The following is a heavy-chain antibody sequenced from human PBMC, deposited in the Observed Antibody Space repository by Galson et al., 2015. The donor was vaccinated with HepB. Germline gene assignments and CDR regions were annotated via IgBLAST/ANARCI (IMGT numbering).Heavy chain of an antibody. Sequence: PALVKPTQTLTLTCTFSGFSLSTSGMRASWIRQPPGKALEWLARIDWDDDKFYSTSLKTRLTISKDSSKNQVVLTMTNMDPVDTATYYCARSIAAGQVDYWGQGTLVTVSS. CDR2: IDWDDDK. J-gene: IGHJ4*02. CDR1: GFSLSTSGMR. V-gene: IGHV2-70*04. D-gene: IGHD6-25*01. CDR3: ARSIAAGQVDY.